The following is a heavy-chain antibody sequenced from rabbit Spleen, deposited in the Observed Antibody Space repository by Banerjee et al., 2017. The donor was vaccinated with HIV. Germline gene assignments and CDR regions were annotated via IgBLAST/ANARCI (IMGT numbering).Heavy chain of an antibody. J-gene: IGHJ4*01. CDR2: IAGSSSGFT. V-gene: IGHV1S40*01. D-gene: IGHD4-2*01. Sequence: QSLEESGGGLVQPEGSLALTCKASGFSFSSSDYICWVRQAPGKGLEWISCIAGSSSGFTYSATWAKGRFTISKTSSTTVTLQMTSLTAADTATYFCSRDQAVYVGFGPFSFNLWGPGPLVTVS. CDR3: SRDQAVYVGFGPFSFNL. CDR1: GFSFSSSDY.